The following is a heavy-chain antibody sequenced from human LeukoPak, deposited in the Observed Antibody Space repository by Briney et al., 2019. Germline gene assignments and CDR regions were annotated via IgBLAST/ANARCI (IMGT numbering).Heavy chain of an antibody. Sequence: GGSLRLSCAASGFTFSSYAMSWVRQAPGKGLEWVSAISGSGGSTYYADSVKGRFTISGDNSKNTLYLQMNSLRAEDTAVYYCATALGSNSRIDYWGQGTLVTVSS. CDR1: GFTFSSYA. CDR3: ATALGSNSRIDY. V-gene: IGHV3-23*01. J-gene: IGHJ4*02. D-gene: IGHD7-27*01. CDR2: ISGSGGST.